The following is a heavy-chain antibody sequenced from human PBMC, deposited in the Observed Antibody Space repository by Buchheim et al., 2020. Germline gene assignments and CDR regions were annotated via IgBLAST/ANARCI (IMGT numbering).Heavy chain of an antibody. CDR1: GFTFSSYG. Sequence: QVQLVESGGGVVQPGRSLRLSCAASGFTFSSYGMHWVRQAPGKGLEWLAVIWYDGSNKYSADSVKGRFTISRAQSKNTRYLQMISLRDEDTAVYYCARGRGSGTYFYFDYWGQGTL. V-gene: IGHV3-33*01. D-gene: IGHD3-10*01. CDR2: IWYDGSNK. J-gene: IGHJ4*02. CDR3: ARGRGSGTYFYFDY.